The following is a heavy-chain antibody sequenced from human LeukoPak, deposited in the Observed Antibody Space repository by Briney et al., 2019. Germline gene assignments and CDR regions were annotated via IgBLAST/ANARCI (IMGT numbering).Heavy chain of an antibody. CDR1: GYTFTGYY. D-gene: IGHD1-26*01. Sequence: ASVKVSCKASGYTFTGYYMHWVRQAPGQGLEWMGWINPNSGGTNYAQKFQGRVTMTRDTSISTAYMELSRLRSDDTAVYYCARLTVRKGATMGVWGQGTLVTVSS. CDR2: INPNSGGT. V-gene: IGHV1-2*02. J-gene: IGHJ1*01. CDR3: ARLTVRKGATMGV.